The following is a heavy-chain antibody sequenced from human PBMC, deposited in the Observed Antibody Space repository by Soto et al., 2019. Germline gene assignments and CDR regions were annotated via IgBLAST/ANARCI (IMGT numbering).Heavy chain of an antibody. D-gene: IGHD2-15*01. CDR1: GGSIRSTNW. V-gene: IGHV4-4*02. CDR3: ARDLDRYCSVTSCHAMDV. CDR2: VYHNGTS. J-gene: IGHJ6*02. Sequence: LSLTCVVSGGSIRSTNWWAWVRQTPGKGLEWIGEVYHNGTSNYNPSLKGRATISVDRSKDQVSLRLNSVIDADTAVYYCARDLDRYCSVTSCHAMDVWGQGTPVTVSS.